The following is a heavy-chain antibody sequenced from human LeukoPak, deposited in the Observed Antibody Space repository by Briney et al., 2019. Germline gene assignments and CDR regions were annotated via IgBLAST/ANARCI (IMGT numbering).Heavy chain of an antibody. J-gene: IGHJ4*02. V-gene: IGHV4-59*01. CDR1: GGSINYYY. CDR3: ATGGYYYVSQAPFDY. D-gene: IGHD3-10*02. Sequence: SETLSLTCTVSGGSINYYYWMWIRQPPGKGLEWIGYIYYSGGTHYNPSLKSRVTMLVDTSKNQFSLKLTAVTAADTAVYYCATGGYYYVSQAPFDYWGQGTLVTVSS. CDR2: IYYSGGT.